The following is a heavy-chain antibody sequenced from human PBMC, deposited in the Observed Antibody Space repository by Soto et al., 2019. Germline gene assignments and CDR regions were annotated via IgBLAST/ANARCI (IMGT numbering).Heavy chain of an antibody. CDR1: GGSIGSYY. CDR2: IYYSGST. V-gene: IGHV4-59*08. Sequence: SETLSLTCTVSGGSIGSYYWSWIRQPPGKGLEWIGYIYYSGSTNYNPSLKSRVTISVDTSKNQFSLKLSSVTAADTAVYYCASHYGDYVDYWGQGTLVTVSS. J-gene: IGHJ4*02. CDR3: ASHYGDYVDY. D-gene: IGHD4-17*01.